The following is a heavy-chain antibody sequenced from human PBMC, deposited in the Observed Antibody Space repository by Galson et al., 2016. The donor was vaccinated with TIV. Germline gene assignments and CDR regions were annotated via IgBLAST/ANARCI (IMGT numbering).Heavy chain of an antibody. CDR3: ATETGSSGMDV. D-gene: IGHD3-10*01. CDR2: ILPIVGIT. Sequence: SVKVSCKVSGGTFGNYAISWVRQAPGQGLEWMGRILPIVGITNYAQKLQGRVTIIADRFTSTVSMELSGLTSDDTAVYYCATETGSSGMDVWDQGTTVTVSS. CDR1: GGTFGNYA. J-gene: IGHJ6*02. V-gene: IGHV1-69*04.